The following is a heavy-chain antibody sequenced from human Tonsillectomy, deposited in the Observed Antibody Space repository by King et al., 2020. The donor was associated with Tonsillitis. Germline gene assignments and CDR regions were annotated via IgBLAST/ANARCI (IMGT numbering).Heavy chain of an antibody. Sequence: VQLVESGGGLVQPGGSLRLSCAVSGLTFSGYWMSWVRQAPGKGLEWVANIKQDGGAKNYADSVKGRFTVSRDNAKNFLYLQMSSLRADDTAVYYCATTEEGYTRGWGYYDFWGQGTVVTVSS. D-gene: IGHD6-19*01. CDR3: ATTEEGYTRGWGYYDF. CDR1: GLTFSGYW. J-gene: IGHJ4*02. CDR2: IKQDGGAK. V-gene: IGHV3-7*03.